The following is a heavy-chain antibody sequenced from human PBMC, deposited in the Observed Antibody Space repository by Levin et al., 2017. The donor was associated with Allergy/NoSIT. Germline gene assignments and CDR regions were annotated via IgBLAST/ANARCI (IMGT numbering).Heavy chain of an antibody. J-gene: IGHJ4*02. CDR3: ARHVYYDNNGYYSDY. D-gene: IGHD3-22*01. CDR2: IFYSGST. Sequence: RASETLSLTCTVSGGSISSSVHYWGWIRQPPGKGLEWIGSIFYSGSTYYNPSLTSRVTISVDTSKNQFSLKLSSVTAADTAVFYCARHVYYDNNGYYSDYWGQGTLVTVSS. CDR1: GGSISSSVHY. V-gene: IGHV4-39*01.